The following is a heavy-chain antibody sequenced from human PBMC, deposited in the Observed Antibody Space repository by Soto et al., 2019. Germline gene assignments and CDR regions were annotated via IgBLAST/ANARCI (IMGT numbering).Heavy chain of an antibody. CDR3: ARGKGMEENYYYYGLDI. CDR2: INGGAGQT. CDR1: GYSFTTHA. V-gene: IGHV1-3*01. J-gene: IGHJ6*02. Sequence: ASVKVSCKASGYSFTTHAMHWVRQAPGQSLEWMGWINGGAGQTKHSQRFQGRVNITRDTSASTAYMELSSLRSEDTAVYYCARGKGMEENYYYYGLDIWGQGTTVTVSS. D-gene: IGHD1-1*01.